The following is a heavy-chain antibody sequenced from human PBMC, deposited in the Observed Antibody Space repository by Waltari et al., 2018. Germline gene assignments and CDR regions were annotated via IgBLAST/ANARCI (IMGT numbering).Heavy chain of an antibody. D-gene: IGHD1-26*01. J-gene: IGHJ6*03. CDR1: GGSTSTYS. CDR3: ARADTSTSYFYYYMDV. Sequence: QVQLQESGPGLVKPSETLSLTCTVSGGSTSTYSWSWVRQSPGKGLEWICYIHYSGSSVYNPSLRSRVAISLDTPNNQFPLRLRSVTAADAAIYYCARADTSTSYFYYYMDVWGKGTTVTVSS. CDR2: IHYSGSS. V-gene: IGHV4-59*01.